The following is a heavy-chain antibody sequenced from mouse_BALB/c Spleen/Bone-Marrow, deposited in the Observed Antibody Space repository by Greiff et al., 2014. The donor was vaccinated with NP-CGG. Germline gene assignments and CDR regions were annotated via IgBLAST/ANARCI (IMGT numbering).Heavy chain of an antibody. CDR1: GHTFTSYW. CDR2: INPSTGYT. J-gene: IGHJ3*01. V-gene: IGHV1-7*01. Sequence: QVQLQQPGAELAKPGASVKMSCKASGHTFTSYWMHWVKQRPGQGLEWIGYINPSTGYTEYNQKFKDKATLTADKSSSTAYMQLSSLESEDSAVYYCARYDGYEAYWGQGTLVTVSA. CDR3: ARYDGYEAY. D-gene: IGHD2-3*01.